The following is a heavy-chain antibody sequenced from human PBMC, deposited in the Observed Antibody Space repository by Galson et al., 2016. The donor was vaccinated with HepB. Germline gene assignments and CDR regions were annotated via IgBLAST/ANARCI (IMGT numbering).Heavy chain of an antibody. J-gene: IGHJ5*02. CDR1: GFTFSKYW. CDR3: VREDVGAFDP. D-gene: IGHD3-16*01. V-gene: IGHV3-7*01. CDR2: IKQDGSEK. Sequence: SLRLSCAASGFTFSKYWMSWVRQAPGKRLEWVANIKQDGSEKDYVDSVKGRFTISRDNAKNSLYLQMNSLRAEDTAVHYCVREDVGAFDPRGQGTLVTVSS.